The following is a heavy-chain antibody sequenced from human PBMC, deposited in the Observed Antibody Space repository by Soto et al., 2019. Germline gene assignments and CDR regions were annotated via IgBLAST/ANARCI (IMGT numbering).Heavy chain of an antibody. V-gene: IGHV3-23*01. J-gene: IGHJ4*02. CDR3: AKFVVATGGSGGWPWHFDY. CDR1: GFTFSSYA. D-gene: IGHD6-25*01. CDR2: ISGSGSTT. Sequence: EVQLLESGGGLVQPGGSLRLSCAASGFTFSSYAMSWVRQSPGKGLEWVSAISGSGSTTYYADSVKGRFIISRDNSKNTLYLHMNSLRAEDAAIYYCAKFVVATGGSGGWPWHFDYWGQGALVTVSS.